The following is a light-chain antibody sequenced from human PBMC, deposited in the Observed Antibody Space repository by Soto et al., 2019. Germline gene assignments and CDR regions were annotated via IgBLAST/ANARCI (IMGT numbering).Light chain of an antibody. CDR3: QRYGSSPPLT. V-gene: IGKV1-5*01. Sequence: DIQMTQSPSTLSASVGDRVTITCRASQSISSWLAWYQQKPGKAPKLLIYDASSLESGVPSRFSGSGSGTDFALTITSLQAEDFAVYYCQRYGSSPPLTFGGGTKVDIK. CDR2: DAS. CDR1: QSISSW. J-gene: IGKJ4*01.